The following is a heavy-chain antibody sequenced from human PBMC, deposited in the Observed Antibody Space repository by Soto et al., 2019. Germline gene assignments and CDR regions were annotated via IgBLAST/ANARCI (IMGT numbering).Heavy chain of an antibody. D-gene: IGHD3-9*01. V-gene: IGHV3-21*01. CDR1: GFTFTSYS. CDR2: NSSSSSYI. CDR3: ARDNRENYDILTGPKWFDP. Sequence: GGSLRLSCAASGFTFTSYSMNWVRQAPGKGLEWVSSNSSSSSYIDYADSVKGRFTISRDNAKNSLYLQMNSLRAEETAVYYCARDNRENYDILTGPKWFDPWVQGPLVTVPA. J-gene: IGHJ5*02.